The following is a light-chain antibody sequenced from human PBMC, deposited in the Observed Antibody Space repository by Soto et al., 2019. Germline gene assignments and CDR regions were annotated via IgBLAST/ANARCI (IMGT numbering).Light chain of an antibody. V-gene: IGKV1-39*01. CDR1: QSISFY. Sequence: DIQMTQSPSSLSASVGDRVTITCQASQSISFYLNWYQQKPGQAPKLLIYAATSLQSGVPSRFSGSGSGTDFTLTISSLQPEDFATYYCQQSYSTPQTFGQGTKVDIK. CDR3: QQSYSTPQT. J-gene: IGKJ1*01. CDR2: AAT.